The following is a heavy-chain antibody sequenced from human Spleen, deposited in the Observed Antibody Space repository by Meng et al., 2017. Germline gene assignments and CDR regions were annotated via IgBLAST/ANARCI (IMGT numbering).Heavy chain of an antibody. CDR3: AHSSYIVGHFDY. J-gene: IGHJ4*02. CDR2: IYWDNDK. CDR1: GLSLSTSGVG. Sequence: SGPTLVKPTQTLTLTCTFSGLSLSTSGVGVGWIRQPPGKALEWLALIYWDNDKRYSPSLKSRLTITKDTSNNQVVLTMTNMDPVDTATYYCAHSSYIVGHFDYWGQGALVTVSS. D-gene: IGHD1-26*01. V-gene: IGHV2-5*02.